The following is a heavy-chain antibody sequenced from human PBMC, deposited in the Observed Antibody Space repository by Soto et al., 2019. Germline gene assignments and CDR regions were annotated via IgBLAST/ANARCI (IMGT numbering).Heavy chain of an antibody. CDR2: IKQDGSEK. D-gene: IGHD6-19*01. Sequence: EVQLVESGGGLVQPGGSLRLSCAASGFTFSSYWMSWVRQAPGKGLEWVANIKQDGSEKYYVDSVKGRFTISRDNAKNSLYLQMNSLRAEDTAVYYFARVSGQQWLVEDYWVKGTLVTVSS. CDR1: GFTFSSYW. J-gene: IGHJ4*02. V-gene: IGHV3-7*05. CDR3: ARVSGQQWLVEDY.